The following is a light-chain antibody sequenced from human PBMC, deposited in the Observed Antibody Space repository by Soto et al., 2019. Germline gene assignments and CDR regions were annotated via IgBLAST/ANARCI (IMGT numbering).Light chain of an antibody. CDR2: DVS. CDR3: CSYAGSYTWV. J-gene: IGLJ3*02. V-gene: IGLV2-11*01. Sequence: QSLLTQPRSVSGSPGQSVTISCTGTSSDVGGYNYVSWYQQHPGKAPKLMIYDVSKRPSGVPDRFSGSKSGNTASLTISGLQAEDEADYYCCSYAGSYTWVFGGGTKLTVL. CDR1: SSDVGGYNY.